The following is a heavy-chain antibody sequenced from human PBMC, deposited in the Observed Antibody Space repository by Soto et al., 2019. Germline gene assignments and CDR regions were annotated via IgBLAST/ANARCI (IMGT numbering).Heavy chain of an antibody. V-gene: IGHV3-23*01. D-gene: IGHD1-26*01. CDR3: AKDSISDRETFNFDS. CDR2: IRADGSDP. Sequence: GGSLRLSCIASGIPFTVYAMSWIRQAPGKGLEWVSAIRADGSDPHYADSVRARFTISRDNSKNTLYLQMSTLRAEDTAFYYCAKDSISDRETFNFDSWGQGTLVTVSS. J-gene: IGHJ4*02. CDR1: GIPFTVYA.